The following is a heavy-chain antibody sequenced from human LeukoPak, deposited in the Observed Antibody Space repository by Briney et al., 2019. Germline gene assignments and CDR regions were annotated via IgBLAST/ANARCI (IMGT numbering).Heavy chain of an antibody. CDR3: ARGSVADSFDY. V-gene: IGHV3-74*01. Sequence: GGSLRLSCAASGFTFSSHWIHWVRRAPGKGLVWVSRINNDGSGTRYADSVKGRFTISRDNAKNTLHLQMNGLRAEDTAVYYCARGSVADSFDYWGQGTLVSVSS. D-gene: IGHD6-19*01. CDR2: INNDGSGT. J-gene: IGHJ4*02. CDR1: GFTFSSHW.